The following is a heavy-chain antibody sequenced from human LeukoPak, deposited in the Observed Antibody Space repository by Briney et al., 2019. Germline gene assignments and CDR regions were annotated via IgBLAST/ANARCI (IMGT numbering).Heavy chain of an antibody. Sequence: ASVTVSCKASGYTFTSYDINWVRQAPGQGLEWMGWMNPNSGNTGYAQKFQGRVTMTRNTSISTAYMELSSLRSADTAVYYCARGAMDRGIAAAGDYVDYWGQGTLVTVSS. CDR2: MNPNSGNT. J-gene: IGHJ4*02. CDR3: ARGAMDRGIAAAGDYVDY. V-gene: IGHV1-8*01. CDR1: GYTFTSYD. D-gene: IGHD6-13*01.